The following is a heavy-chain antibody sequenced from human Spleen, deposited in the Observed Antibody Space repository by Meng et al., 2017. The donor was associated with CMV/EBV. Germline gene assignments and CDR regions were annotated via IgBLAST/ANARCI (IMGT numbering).Heavy chain of an antibody. J-gene: IGHJ4*02. CDR3: ARDKDFWSGLDC. CDR1: GFSVNSNY. CDR2: IYSGGAT. V-gene: IGHV3-53*01. D-gene: IGHD3-3*01. Sequence: GGSLRLSCAASGFSVNSNYMTWVRQAPGKGLEWVSLIYSGGATHYADSVKGRFTISRDNSKNTLYLQMNSLRAEDTAVYYCARDKDFWSGLDCWGQGTLVTVSS.